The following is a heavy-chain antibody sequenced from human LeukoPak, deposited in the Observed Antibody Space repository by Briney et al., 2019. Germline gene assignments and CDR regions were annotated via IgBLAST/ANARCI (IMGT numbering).Heavy chain of an antibody. Sequence: PGRSLRLSCAASRFTFRNHGMHWVRQAPGKGLEWVAVIWYDGSDTYCTDSVKGRFTISRDNSKNTLYLQMNSLRVEDTAVYYCARDRSLRYFDYWGQGTVVTVSS. CDR1: RFTFRNHG. J-gene: IGHJ4*02. V-gene: IGHV3-33*01. CDR2: IWYDGSDT. CDR3: ARDRSLRYFDY.